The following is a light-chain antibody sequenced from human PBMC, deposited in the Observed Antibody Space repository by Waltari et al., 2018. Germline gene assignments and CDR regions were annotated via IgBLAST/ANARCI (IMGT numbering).Light chain of an antibody. Sequence: DIQMTQSPSSLAASVGDRVTITCRASESISKYVNWYQQKPGRAPNLLIYGASTLRSGVPSRCSGGGSGTEFTLTINTLQSEDSAVYYCQQSYTAPRYSFGQGTKLEI. CDR3: QQSYTAPRYS. CDR1: ESISKY. J-gene: IGKJ2*03. V-gene: IGKV1-39*01. CDR2: GAS.